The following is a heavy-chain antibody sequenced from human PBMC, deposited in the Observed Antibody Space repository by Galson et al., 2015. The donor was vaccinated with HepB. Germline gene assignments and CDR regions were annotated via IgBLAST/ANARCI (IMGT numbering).Heavy chain of an antibody. D-gene: IGHD3-3*01. V-gene: IGHV3-48*02. J-gene: IGHJ6*02. Sequence: SLRLSCAASGFTFSSYSMNWVRQAPGKGLEWVSYISSSSSTIYYADSVKGRFTISRDNAKNSLYLQMNSLRDEDTAVYYCARDFWSGYYVYYYYYGMDVWGQGTTVTVSS. CDR2: ISSSSSTI. CDR3: ARDFWSGYYVYYYYYGMDV. CDR1: GFTFSSYS.